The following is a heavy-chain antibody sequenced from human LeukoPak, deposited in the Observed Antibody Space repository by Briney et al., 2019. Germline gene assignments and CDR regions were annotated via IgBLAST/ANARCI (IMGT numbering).Heavy chain of an antibody. CDR3: ARGSIAAAGYYYYYYYMDV. CDR1: GYTFTIYD. D-gene: IGHD6-13*01. J-gene: IGHJ6*03. V-gene: IGHV1-8*01. CDR2: MNPNSGNT. Sequence: ASVRVSCKASGYTFTIYDINWVRQAPGQGREWMGWMNPNSGNTGYAQKFQGRVTMTRNTSISTAYMELSSLRSEDTAVYYCARGSIAAAGYYYYYYYMDVWGKATTVTVSS.